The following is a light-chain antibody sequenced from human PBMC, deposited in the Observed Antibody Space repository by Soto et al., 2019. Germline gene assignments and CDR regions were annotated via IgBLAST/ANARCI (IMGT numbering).Light chain of an antibody. CDR1: QSVSSAY. CDR3: QQYNNWWT. V-gene: IGKV3-20*01. Sequence: EIVLTQSPGTLSLSPGERATLSCRASQSVSSAYLAWYQQNPGQAPRLLIYGASSRATGIPDRFSGSGSGTDFTLTISRVEPEDFAVYYCQQYNNWWTFGQGTKVEIK. CDR2: GAS. J-gene: IGKJ1*01.